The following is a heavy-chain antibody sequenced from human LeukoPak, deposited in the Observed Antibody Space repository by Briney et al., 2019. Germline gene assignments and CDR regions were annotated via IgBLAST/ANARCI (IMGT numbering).Heavy chain of an antibody. J-gene: IGHJ3*02. Sequence: GGSLRLSCAASGFTFSSYAMSWVRQAPGKGLEWVSAISGSGGSTYYADSVKGRFTISRDNSKNTLYLQMNSLRAEDTAVYYCARDRGSSGLCIWGQGTMVTVSS. D-gene: IGHD6-19*01. CDR3: ARDRGSSGLCI. CDR2: ISGSGGST. CDR1: GFTFSSYA. V-gene: IGHV3-23*01.